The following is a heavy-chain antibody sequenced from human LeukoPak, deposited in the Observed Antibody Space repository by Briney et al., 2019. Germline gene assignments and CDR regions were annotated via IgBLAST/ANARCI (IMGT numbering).Heavy chain of an antibody. CDR2: TNTKSGRT. J-gene: IGHJ5*02. D-gene: IGHD3-3*01. Sequence: ASVRVSCKTSGYSFTDYYIHWVRQAPGQGLEWMGWTNTKSGRTSSARKFQGRVTMTRDPSITTVYMDMAWLTSDDTAIYFCARADFIDAGPYLIGPWGQGTLVTVSS. CDR1: GYSFTDYY. V-gene: IGHV1-2*02. CDR3: ARADFIDAGPYLIGP.